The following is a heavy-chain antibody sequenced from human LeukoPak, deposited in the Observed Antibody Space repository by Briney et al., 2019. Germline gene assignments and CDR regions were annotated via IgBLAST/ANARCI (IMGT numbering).Heavy chain of an antibody. CDR2: ISAYNGNT. CDR1: GYTFTSYG. D-gene: IGHD6-6*01. CDR3: ARDKAIAARRGWDYYYYYGMDV. J-gene: IGHJ6*02. Sequence: ASVKVSCKAAGYTFTSYGISWVRQAPGQGLEWMGWISAYNGNTNYAQKLQGRVTMTTDTSTSTAYMELRSLRSDDTAVYYCARDKAIAARRGWDYYYYYGMDVWGQGTTVTVSS. V-gene: IGHV1-18*01.